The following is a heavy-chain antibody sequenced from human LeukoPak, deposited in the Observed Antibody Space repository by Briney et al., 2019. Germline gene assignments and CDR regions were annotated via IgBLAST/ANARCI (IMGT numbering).Heavy chain of an antibody. CDR1: DDSITIYY. D-gene: IGHD6-13*01. CDR3: ARGRVSSSTWYSTYYYYFYMDV. J-gene: IGHJ6*03. Sequence: PSETLSLTCTVSDDSITIYYWSWIRQPPGKGLGWIGYIHHTGITNYNPSLSSRVTISRDTSKNHFSLELSSATAADTAVYFCARGRVSSSTWYSTYYYYFYMDVWGKGTSLTVYS. CDR2: IHHTGIT. V-gene: IGHV4-59*01.